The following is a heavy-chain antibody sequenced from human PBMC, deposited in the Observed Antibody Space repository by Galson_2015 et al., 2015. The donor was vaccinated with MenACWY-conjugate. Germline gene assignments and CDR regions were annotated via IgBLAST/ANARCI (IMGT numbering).Heavy chain of an antibody. CDR2: IKSDGSAT. J-gene: IGHJ5*01. D-gene: IGHD6-13*01. V-gene: IGHV3-74*01. CDR3: ARGGAAAGYLFDS. CDR1: GFTLSSRW. Sequence: SLRLSCAASGFTLSSRWMHWVGQAPGKGLVWVSGIKSDGSATIYADSVKGRFTISRDSAKNTLCLQMNSLRAEDTAVYYCARGGAAAGYLFDSWGQGILVTVSS.